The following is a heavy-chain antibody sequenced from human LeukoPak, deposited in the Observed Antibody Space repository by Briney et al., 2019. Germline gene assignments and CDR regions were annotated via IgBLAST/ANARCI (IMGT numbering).Heavy chain of an antibody. D-gene: IGHD1-14*01. CDR3: ARDQPTIDY. CDR1: GFTFSSYS. Sequence: GGSLRLSCAASGFTFSSYSMNWVRQAPGKGLEWVSSISGTSSYIYFADSVKGRFTISRDNAKNSLYLQINSLRAEDTAVYYCARDQPTIDYWGQGTLVTVSS. CDR2: ISGTSSYI. V-gene: IGHV3-21*01. J-gene: IGHJ4*02.